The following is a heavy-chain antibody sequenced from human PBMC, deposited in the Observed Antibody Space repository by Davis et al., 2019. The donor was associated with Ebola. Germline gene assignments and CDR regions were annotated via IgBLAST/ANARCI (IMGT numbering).Heavy chain of an antibody. CDR3: AKSTHRSATTYYPFDS. V-gene: IGHV3-23*01. Sequence: PGGSLRLSCAASGFTLRNYAMHWVRQAPGKGLEWVSAISGDSVYTHYADSVKGRFTISRDNSKNTLYLQMVGLTAEDTALYFCAKSTHRSATTYYPFDSWGQGTLVTVSS. CDR1: GFTLRNYA. CDR2: ISGDSVYT. J-gene: IGHJ4*02. D-gene: IGHD1-26*01.